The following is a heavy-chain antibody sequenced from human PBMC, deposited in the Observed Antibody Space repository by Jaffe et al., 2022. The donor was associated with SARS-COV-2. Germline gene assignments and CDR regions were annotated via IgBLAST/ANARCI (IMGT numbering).Heavy chain of an antibody. CDR3: ARGLVDSSRNWFDP. D-gene: IGHD6-13*01. J-gene: IGHJ5*02. V-gene: IGHV4-34*01. CDR1: GGSFSGYY. CDR2: INHSGST. Sequence: QVQLQQWGAGLLKPSETLSLTCAVYGGSFSGYYWSWIRQPPGKGLEWIGEINHSGSTNYNPSLKSRVTISVDTSKNQFSLKLSSVTAADTAVYYCARGLVDSSRNWFDPWGQGTLVTVSS.